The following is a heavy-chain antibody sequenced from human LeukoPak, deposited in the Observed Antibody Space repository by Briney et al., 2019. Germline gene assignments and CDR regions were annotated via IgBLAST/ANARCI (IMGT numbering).Heavy chain of an antibody. V-gene: IGHV3-53*04. CDR1: GFTVSSNY. CDR3: ARDGGGYSGYDYFDY. J-gene: IGHJ4*02. D-gene: IGHD5-12*01. CDR2: IYSGGST. Sequence: GGSLRLSCAASGFTVSSNYMSWVRQAPGKGLEWVSVIYSGGSTYYADSVKGRFTISRHNSKNTLYLQMNSLRAEDTAVYYCARDGGGYSGYDYFDYWGQGALVTVSS.